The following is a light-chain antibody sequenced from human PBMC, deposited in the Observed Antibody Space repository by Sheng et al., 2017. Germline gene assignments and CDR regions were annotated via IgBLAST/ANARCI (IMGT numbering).Light chain of an antibody. J-gene: IGKJ1*01. CDR3: QQYYESLTWT. CDR1: QSVLYRSNNKNY. Sequence: DIVMTQSPDSLALSLGERATISCKTSQSVLYRSNNKNYLSWYQQKPGRLLSYSFTGHLPGNPGSLTDSSGSGSGTDFISPSASLQAEDVAIYYCQQYYESLTWTFGQGTKVEIK. V-gene: IGKV4-1*01. CDR2: GHL.